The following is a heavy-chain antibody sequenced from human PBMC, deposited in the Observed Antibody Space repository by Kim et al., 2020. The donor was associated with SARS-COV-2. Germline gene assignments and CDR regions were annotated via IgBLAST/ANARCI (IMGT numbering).Heavy chain of an antibody. J-gene: IGHJ2*01. CDR2: IYHSGST. Sequence: SETLSLTCTVSGDSISSSSYYWAWIRRPPGKGLEWIGSIYHSGSTYYNPSLKSRVTNSLDTSKNQFSLKLASVTAADTAVYYCARVLSSVVSTYSFGYNGFWYFDLWGRGTLVTVSS. CDR3: ARVLSSVVSTYSFGYNGFWYFDL. CDR1: GDSISSSSYY. V-gene: IGHV4-39*07. D-gene: IGHD5-18*01.